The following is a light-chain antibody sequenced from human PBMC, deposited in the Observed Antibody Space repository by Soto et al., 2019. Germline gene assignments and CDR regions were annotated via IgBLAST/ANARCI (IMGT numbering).Light chain of an antibody. CDR3: QSFDSSLRVYV. V-gene: IGLV1-40*01. Sequence: QSVLTQPPSVSGAPGQRVTISCTGSSSNFGAGYEVHWYKQVPGTAPTLVIFNNLNRPSGVPERFSGSKSGTSASLVISGLQADDEAAYYCQSFDSSLRVYVFGSGTKLTVL. CDR2: NNL. CDR1: SSNFGAGYE. J-gene: IGLJ1*01.